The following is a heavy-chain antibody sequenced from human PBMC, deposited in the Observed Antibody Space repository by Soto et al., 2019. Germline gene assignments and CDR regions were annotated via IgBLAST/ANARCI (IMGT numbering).Heavy chain of an antibody. CDR1: GFTFSSYA. V-gene: IGHV3-23*01. J-gene: IGHJ4*02. D-gene: IGHD3-22*01. CDR2: ISGSGGST. CDR3: AKVPYYYDSSGYYQEV. Sequence: GGSLRLSCVASGFTFSSYAMSWVRQAPGKGLEWVSAISGSGGSTYYADSVKGRFTISRDNSKNTLYLQMNSLRAEDTAVYYCAKVPYYYDSSGYYQEVWGQGTLVTVSS.